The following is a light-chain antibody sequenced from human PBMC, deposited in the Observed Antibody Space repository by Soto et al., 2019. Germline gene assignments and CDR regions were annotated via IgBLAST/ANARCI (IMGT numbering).Light chain of an antibody. CDR3: QQYNDYSWT. Sequence: DIQMTQSPSTLSASVGYRATITCRASQSINNWLAWYQQKPGKAPNLLIYKASNLESGVPSRFSGSGSGTEFTLSISSLQPDDFATYYSQQYNDYSWTFGQGTKVEIK. CDR2: KAS. V-gene: IGKV1-5*03. J-gene: IGKJ1*01. CDR1: QSINNW.